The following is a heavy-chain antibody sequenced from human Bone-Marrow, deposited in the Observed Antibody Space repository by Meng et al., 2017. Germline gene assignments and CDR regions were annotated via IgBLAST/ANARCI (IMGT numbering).Heavy chain of an antibody. CDR1: GYTFTSYG. D-gene: IGHD3-22*01. Sequence: VQLVQSGAEGKKPGASVKVSCKASGYTFTSYGISWVRQAPGQGLEWMGWISAYNGNTNYAQKLQGRVTMTTDTSTSTAYMELRSLRSGDTAVYYCARDPHYYDSSGYFPFDYWGQGTLVTVSS. J-gene: IGHJ4*02. CDR3: ARDPHYYDSSGYFPFDY. CDR2: ISAYNGNT. V-gene: IGHV1-18*01.